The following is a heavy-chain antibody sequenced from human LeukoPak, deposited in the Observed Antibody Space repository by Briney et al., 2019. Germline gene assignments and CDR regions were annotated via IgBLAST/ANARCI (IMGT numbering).Heavy chain of an antibody. V-gene: IGHV3-53*01. D-gene: IGHD6-19*01. CDR1: EFSVSSNY. J-gene: IGHJ4*02. CDR3: ARGRFSGPDDY. Sequence: GGSLRLPCAVSEFSVSSNYMNWVRQAPGKGLEWVSVIYSGGATYYADSVRGRFTISRDNSKNMVSLQMTSLGAEDTAVYYCARGRFSGPDDYWGQGTLVTVSS. CDR2: IYSGGAT.